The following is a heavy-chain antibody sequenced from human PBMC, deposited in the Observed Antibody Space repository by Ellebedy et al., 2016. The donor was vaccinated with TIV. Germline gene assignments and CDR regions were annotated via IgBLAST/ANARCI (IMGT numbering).Heavy chain of an antibody. CDR1: GYTLTQLS. J-gene: IGHJ4*02. CDR2: FDPEDGET. CDR3: STGHSSGWYPHFAY. V-gene: IGHV1-24*01. Sequence: ASVKVSXKVSGYTLTQLSMYWVRQAPGKGLEWVVCFDPEDGETISAQKFQGRVSVTDDRSTNTAYLDLSSLRTDDTAVYYCSTGHSSGWYPHFAYWGQGTLVTVS. D-gene: IGHD6-19*01.